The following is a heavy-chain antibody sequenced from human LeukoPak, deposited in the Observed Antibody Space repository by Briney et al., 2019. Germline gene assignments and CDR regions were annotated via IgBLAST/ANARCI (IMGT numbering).Heavy chain of an antibody. J-gene: IGHJ5*02. CDR3: ARDYTEYNWFDP. D-gene: IGHD3-16*01. CDR2: IIPIFGTA. CDR1: GGTFSSYA. Sequence: EASVKVSCKASGGTFSSYAISWVRQAPGQGLEWMGGIIPIFGTANYAQKFQGRVTITADESTSTAYMELSSLRSEDTAVYYCARDYTEYNWFDPWGQGTLVTASS. V-gene: IGHV1-69*13.